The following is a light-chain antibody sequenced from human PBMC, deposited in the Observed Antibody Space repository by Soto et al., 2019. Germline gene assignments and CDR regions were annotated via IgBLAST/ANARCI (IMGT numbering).Light chain of an antibody. CDR3: QQRSNWPWT. Sequence: EILMTQSPSTLSVSPGERATLSCGASQSVSRNLAWYQQKPGQAPRLLIYGASTRATGIPARFSGSRSGAEFTLTINSLQSEDFAVYYCQQRSNWPWTFGQGTKVDI. CDR2: GAS. J-gene: IGKJ1*01. V-gene: IGKV3-15*01. CDR1: QSVSRN.